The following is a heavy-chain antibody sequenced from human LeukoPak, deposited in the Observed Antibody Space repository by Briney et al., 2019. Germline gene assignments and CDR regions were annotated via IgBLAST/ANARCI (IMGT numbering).Heavy chain of an antibody. J-gene: IGHJ4*02. D-gene: IGHD1-7*01. CDR3: ARSSRELGGYAPWELMPPFDY. Sequence: GGSLRLSFAASGFTFSSYEMTWVRQAPGKGLEWVSYISSSGSTIYSADSVKGRFTISRDNAKNSLYLQMNSLRAEDTAVYYCARSSRELGGYAPWELMPPFDYWGQGTLVTVSS. V-gene: IGHV3-48*03. CDR2: ISSSGSTI. CDR1: GFTFSSYE.